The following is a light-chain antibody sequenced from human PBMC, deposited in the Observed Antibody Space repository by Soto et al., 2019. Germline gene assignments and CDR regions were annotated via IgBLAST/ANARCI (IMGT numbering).Light chain of an antibody. CDR2: GNS. Sequence: QSVLTQPPSVSGAPGQRVTISCTGSSSNIGAGYDVHWYQQLPGTAPKLLIYGNSNRPSGVPDRFSGSKSGTSASLAITGLQAEDEADYYCQSYDSSLSGWGVFGGGTKVPVL. J-gene: IGLJ2*01. CDR3: QSYDSSLSGWGV. V-gene: IGLV1-40*01. CDR1: SSNIGAGYD.